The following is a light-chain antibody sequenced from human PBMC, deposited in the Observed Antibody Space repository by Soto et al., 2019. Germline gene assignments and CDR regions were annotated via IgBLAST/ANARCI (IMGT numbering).Light chain of an antibody. CDR3: QQYYSTPFT. J-gene: IGKJ3*01. CDR2: GAS. Sequence: DIQMTQSPSSLSASVGDRVTITCRASQGISKYLAWYQQKPGKVPKLLIYGASTLQSGVPSRFSGSGSGTDFTLTISSLQAEDVAVYYCQQYYSTPFTFGPGTKVDIK. V-gene: IGKV1-27*01. CDR1: QGISKY.